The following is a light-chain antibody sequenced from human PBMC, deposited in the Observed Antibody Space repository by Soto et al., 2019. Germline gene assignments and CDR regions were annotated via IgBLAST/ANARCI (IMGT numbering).Light chain of an antibody. V-gene: IGKV1-5*01. J-gene: IGKJ3*01. CDR2: DAS. CDR1: QSISSW. Sequence: DIQMTQSPSTLSASVGDRVTITCRASQSISSWLAWYQQKPGKAPKLLIYDASSLESGVPSRFSGSGYGTDFAHIISSLQPDDFATYYCQQYNSYGFTFGPGTKVDIK. CDR3: QQYNSYGFT.